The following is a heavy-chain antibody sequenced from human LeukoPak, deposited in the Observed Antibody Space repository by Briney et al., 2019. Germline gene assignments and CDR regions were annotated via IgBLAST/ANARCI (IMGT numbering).Heavy chain of an antibody. CDR1: GFTFSSYA. D-gene: IGHD2-2*01. CDR3: AIYQLLWREFDY. V-gene: IGHV3-23*01. CDR2: ISGSGGST. Sequence: GGSLRLSCAASGFTFSSYAMSWVRQAPGKGLEWVSAISGSGGSTYYADSVKGRFTISRDNSKNTLYLQMNSLRAEDTAVYYCAIYQLLWREFDYWGQGTLVTVSS. J-gene: IGHJ4*02.